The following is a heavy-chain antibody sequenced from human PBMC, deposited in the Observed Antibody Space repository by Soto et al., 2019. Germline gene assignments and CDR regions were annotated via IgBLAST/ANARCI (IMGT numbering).Heavy chain of an antibody. CDR3: ARDLFSDNSSRDH. D-gene: IGHD1-26*01. CDR2: IHPNSGGT. CDR1: GYTFTDYY. Sequence: ASVKVSCKSSGYTFTDYYIHWVRQAPGQGLEWMGWIHPNSGGTIYAQKFQGWVTMTRDTSISTAYMELSRLSSDDTAVYYGARDLFSDNSSRDHWGKGTLVT. J-gene: IGHJ4*02. V-gene: IGHV1-2*04.